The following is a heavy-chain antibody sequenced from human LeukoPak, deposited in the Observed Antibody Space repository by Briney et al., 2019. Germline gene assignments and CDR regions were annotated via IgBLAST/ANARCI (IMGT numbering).Heavy chain of an antibody. J-gene: IGHJ4*02. CDR1: GGSFSGYY. Sequence: SETLSLTCAVYGGSFSGYYWSWIRQPPGKGLEWIGEINHSGSTNYNPSLKSRVTISVDTSKSQFSLKLSSVSAADTAVYYYARAPPLYYYGSGSPRGYWGQGTLVTVSS. CDR3: ARAPPLYYYGSGSPRGY. D-gene: IGHD3-10*01. CDR2: INHSGST. V-gene: IGHV4-34*01.